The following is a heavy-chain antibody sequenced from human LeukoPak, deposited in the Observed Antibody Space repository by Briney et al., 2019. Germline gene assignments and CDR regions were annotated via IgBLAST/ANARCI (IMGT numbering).Heavy chain of an antibody. CDR2: ISSSSSYI. V-gene: IGHV3-21*01. Sequence: PGGSLRLSCAASGFTFSSYSMNWVRQAPGKGLAWVSSISSSSSYIYYADSVKGRFTISRDNAKNSLYLQMNSLRAEDTAVYYCARGGSGWPIDYWGQGTLVTVSS. CDR1: GFTFSSYS. CDR3: ARGGSGWPIDY. D-gene: IGHD6-19*01. J-gene: IGHJ4*02.